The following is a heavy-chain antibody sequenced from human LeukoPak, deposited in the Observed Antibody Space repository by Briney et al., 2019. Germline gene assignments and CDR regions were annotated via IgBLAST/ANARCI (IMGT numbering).Heavy chain of an antibody. CDR3: AKGLLSGYDPPLDH. Sequence: GGSLRLFCTTSGFTFSLYAVSWVRQAPGKGLEWVSGISAGGAITYYADSVKGRFTISGDNSKSTLYLHVSSLGAEDPAVYYCAKGLLSGYDPPLDHWGQGTLVTVSS. J-gene: IGHJ4*02. D-gene: IGHD5-12*01. V-gene: IGHV3-23*01. CDR2: ISAGGAIT. CDR1: GFTFSLYA.